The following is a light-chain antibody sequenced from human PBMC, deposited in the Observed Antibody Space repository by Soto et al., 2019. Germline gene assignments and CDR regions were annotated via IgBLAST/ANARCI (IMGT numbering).Light chain of an antibody. V-gene: IGKV3-15*01. CDR3: QQCDSWPRT. J-gene: IGKJ1*01. CDR1: QSVRSN. CDR2: GAS. Sequence: EIVMTQSPATLSVSPGERATLSCRASQSVRSNLAWYQQKPGQAPRLLIYGASTRATGVPVRFSGSGSGTEFTLTISSLQYEDFAVYYCQQCDSWPRTFGQGTKVDIK.